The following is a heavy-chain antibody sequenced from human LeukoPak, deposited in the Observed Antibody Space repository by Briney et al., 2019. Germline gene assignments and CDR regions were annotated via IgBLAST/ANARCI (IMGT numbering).Heavy chain of an antibody. J-gene: IGHJ4*02. Sequence: SETLSLTCAVSGVSITTTDFDWAWIRQPPGQGFEWIATISSSGKAYYYPSLMSRVTISVDTSKNQFPLDVTSVTAADTGLFYCARFKGGTGFDYWGRGILVIVS. D-gene: IGHD1-26*01. CDR1: GVSITTTDFD. CDR2: ISSSGKA. CDR3: ARFKGGTGFDY. V-gene: IGHV4-39*01.